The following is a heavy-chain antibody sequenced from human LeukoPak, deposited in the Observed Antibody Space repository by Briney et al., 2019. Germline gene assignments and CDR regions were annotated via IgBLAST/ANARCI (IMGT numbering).Heavy chain of an antibody. CDR3: ARQSYDILTGSRFDP. CDR2: IYYSGST. V-gene: IGHV4-59*01. J-gene: IGHJ5*02. Sequence: SSETLSLTCAVSGGSISSYYWSWIRQPPGKGLEWIGYIYYSGSTNYNPSLKSRVTISVDTSKNQFSLKLSSVTAADTAVYYCARQSYDILTGSRFDPWGQGTLVTVSS. CDR1: GGSISSYY. D-gene: IGHD3-9*01.